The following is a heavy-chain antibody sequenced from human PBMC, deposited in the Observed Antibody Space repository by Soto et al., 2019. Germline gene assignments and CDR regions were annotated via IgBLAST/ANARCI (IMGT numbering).Heavy chain of an antibody. V-gene: IGHV3-23*01. CDR3: ARCSSANCYRNFYDS. J-gene: IGHJ4*02. Sequence: EVHLLESGGGLVQPGGSLRLSCAASGFTCSGYAMNWVRQAPAKGLERVSAITDSGGSTSYADSVKGRFIISRDNSKNTLYLQMNSLRVEDTATYYCARCSSANCYRNFYDSWGQGTLVTVSS. D-gene: IGHD2-2*01. CDR1: GFTCSGYA. CDR2: ITDSGGST.